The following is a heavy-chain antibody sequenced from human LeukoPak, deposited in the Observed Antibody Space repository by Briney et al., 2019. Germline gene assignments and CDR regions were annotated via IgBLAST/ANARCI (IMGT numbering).Heavy chain of an antibody. Sequence: PGGSLRLSCAASGFTFSSYGMTWVRQAPGKGLEWVSAISGSGGSTYYADSVKGRSTTSRDNSKNTLYLQMNSLRAEDTAVYYCAKFGLAGSGRFHDAFDIWGQGTMVTVSS. CDR3: AKFGLAGSGRFHDAFDI. V-gene: IGHV3-23*01. CDR1: GFTFSSYG. J-gene: IGHJ3*02. D-gene: IGHD3-10*01. CDR2: ISGSGGST.